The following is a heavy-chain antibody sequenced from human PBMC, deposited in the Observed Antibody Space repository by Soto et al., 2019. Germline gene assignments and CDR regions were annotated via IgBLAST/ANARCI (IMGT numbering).Heavy chain of an antibody. D-gene: IGHD6-19*01. J-gene: IGHJ5*02. CDR2: INHSGST. Sequence: SETLSLTCAVYGGSFSGYYWSWIRQPPGKGLEWIGEINHSGSTNYNPSLKSRVTISVDTSKNQFSLKLSSVTAADTAVYYCARQAVAGNVWFDPWGQRTLVTVSS. V-gene: IGHV4-34*01. CDR1: GGSFSGYY. CDR3: ARQAVAGNVWFDP.